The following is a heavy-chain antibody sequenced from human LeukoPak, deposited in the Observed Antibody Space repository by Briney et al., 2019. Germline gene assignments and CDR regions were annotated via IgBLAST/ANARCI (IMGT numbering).Heavy chain of an antibody. Sequence: ASVTVSCKASGYTFTGYYMHWVRQAPGQGLEWMGWINPNSGGTNYAQKFQGRVTMTRATSISTAYMELSRLRSDDTAVYYCARVPGGGIAVAGGGYFDYWGQGTLVTVSS. D-gene: IGHD6-19*01. CDR2: INPNSGGT. J-gene: IGHJ4*02. CDR1: GYTFTGYY. V-gene: IGHV1-2*02. CDR3: ARVPGGGIAVAGGGYFDY.